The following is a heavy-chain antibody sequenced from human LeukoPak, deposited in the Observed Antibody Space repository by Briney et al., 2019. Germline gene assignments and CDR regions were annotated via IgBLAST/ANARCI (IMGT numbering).Heavy chain of an antibody. V-gene: IGHV3-7*01. D-gene: IGHD2-2*02. J-gene: IGHJ6*03. Sequence: GGSLRLSCAASRFTFSSYWMSWVRQAPGKGLEWVANIKQDGSEKYYVDSVKGRFTISRDNAKNSLYLQMNSLRAEDTAVYYCARGYCSSTSCYRDYYMDVWGKGTTVTVSS. CDR2: IKQDGSEK. CDR3: ARGYCSSTSCYRDYYMDV. CDR1: RFTFSSYW.